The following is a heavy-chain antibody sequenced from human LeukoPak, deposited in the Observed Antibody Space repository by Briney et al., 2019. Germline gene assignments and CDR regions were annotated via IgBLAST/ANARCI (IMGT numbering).Heavy chain of an antibody. CDR3: AKDLFLWYFDL. V-gene: IGHV3-23*01. D-gene: IGHD2/OR15-2a*01. CDR1: GYSISSGYY. Sequence: PSETLSLTCTVSGYSISSGYYWGWIRQPPGKGLEWVSSISNSGGSTYYADSVRGRFTISRDNSKNTLYLQMNSLRADDTAVYYCAKDLFLWYFDLWGRGTLVTVSS. CDR2: ISNSGGST. J-gene: IGHJ2*01.